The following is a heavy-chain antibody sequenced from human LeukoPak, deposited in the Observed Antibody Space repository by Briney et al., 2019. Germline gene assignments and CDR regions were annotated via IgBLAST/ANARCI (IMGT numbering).Heavy chain of an antibody. J-gene: IGHJ4*02. CDR1: EFTFSSYS. CDR2: ITPDGSDR. Sequence: GGSLRLSCAASEFTFSSYSMNWVRQAPGKGLEWVANITPDGSDRYYVDSLKGRVTISRDNTKSSLYLQLNSLRAEDTAVYYCVPGGLAVSGIDYWGQGALVTVSS. D-gene: IGHD6-19*01. CDR3: VPGGLAVSGIDY. V-gene: IGHV3-7*01.